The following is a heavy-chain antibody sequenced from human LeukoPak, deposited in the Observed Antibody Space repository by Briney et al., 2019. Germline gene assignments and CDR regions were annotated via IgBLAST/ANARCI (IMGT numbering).Heavy chain of an antibody. D-gene: IGHD3-22*01. CDR1: GFTFSSYG. CDR2: ISGSDVST. V-gene: IGHV3-23*01. Sequence: PGGSLRLSCAAPGFTFSSYGMHWVRQAPGKGLEWVSAISGSDVSTYYADSMKGRFTISRDNSKNTLYLQMNSLRAEDTAVYYCAKYSHDSSGSYDYWGQGTRVMVSS. CDR3: AKYSHDSSGSYDY. J-gene: IGHJ4*02.